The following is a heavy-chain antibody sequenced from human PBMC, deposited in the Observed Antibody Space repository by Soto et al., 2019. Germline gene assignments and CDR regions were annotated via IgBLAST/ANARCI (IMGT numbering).Heavy chain of an antibody. CDR1: GFTFSSYA. CDR3: ARRIQPYYFDY. D-gene: IGHD5-18*01. CDR2: ISYDGSNK. J-gene: IGHJ4*02. Sequence: QVQLVESGGGVVQPGRSLRLSCAASGFTFSSYAMHWVRQAPGKGLEWVAVISYDGSNKYYADSVKGRFTISRDNSKNTLYLQMNSLRAEDTDVYYCARRIQPYYFDYWGQGTLVTVSS. V-gene: IGHV3-30-3*01.